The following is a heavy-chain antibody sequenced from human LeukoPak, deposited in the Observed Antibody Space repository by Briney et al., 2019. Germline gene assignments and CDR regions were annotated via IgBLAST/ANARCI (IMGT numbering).Heavy chain of an antibody. D-gene: IGHD2-2*01. J-gene: IGHJ4*02. Sequence: SETLSLTCTVSGGSISSSSYYWGWIRQPPGKGLEWIGSIYYSGSTYYNPSLKSRVTISVDTSNNQFSLKLSSVTAADTAVYYCGRVAQDIVVVPAAIHFDYWGQGTLVTVSS. CDR3: GRVAQDIVVVPAAIHFDY. CDR2: IYYSGST. CDR1: GGSISSSSYY. V-gene: IGHV4-39*01.